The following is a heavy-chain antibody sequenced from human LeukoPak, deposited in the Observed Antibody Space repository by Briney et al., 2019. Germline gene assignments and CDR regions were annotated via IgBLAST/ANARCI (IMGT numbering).Heavy chain of an antibody. CDR1: GFTFSNNA. CDR3: ARYSGSYYYPPAWDL. D-gene: IGHD1-26*01. J-gene: IGHJ4*02. CDR2: TSTSGGSA. V-gene: IGHV3-23*01. Sequence: GGSLRLSCAASGFTFSNNAMSWVRQAPGKGLEGVSATSTSGGSAYYADSVKGRFTISRDNSKNTLYLQMDSLRADDTAVYYCARYSGSYYYPPAWDLWGQGTPVTVSS.